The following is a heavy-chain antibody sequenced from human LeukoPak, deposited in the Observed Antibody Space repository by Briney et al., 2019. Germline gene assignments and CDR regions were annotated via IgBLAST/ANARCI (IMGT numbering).Heavy chain of an antibody. CDR3: ARGDYGSGSPYYYYYMDV. V-gene: IGHV3-30*03. Sequence: GGSLRLSCAASGFTFSSYGMHWVRQAPGKGLEWVAVISYDGSNKYYADSVKGRFTISRDNSKNTPYLQMNSLRAEDTAVYYCARGDYGSGSPYYYYYMDVWGKGTTVTISS. CDR2: ISYDGSNK. CDR1: GFTFSSYG. D-gene: IGHD3-10*01. J-gene: IGHJ6*03.